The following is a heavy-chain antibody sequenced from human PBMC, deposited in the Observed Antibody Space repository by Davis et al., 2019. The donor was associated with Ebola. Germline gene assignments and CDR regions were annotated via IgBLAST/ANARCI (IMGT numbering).Heavy chain of an antibody. CDR2: IIPILGIA. V-gene: IGHV1-69*04. J-gene: IGHJ5*02. CDR1: GGTFSSYA. D-gene: IGHD3-10*02. CDR3: ARGGTDYYVNWFDP. Sequence: AASVKVSCKASGGTFSSYAISWVRQAPGQGLEWMGRIIPILGIANYAQKFQGRVTITADKSTSTAYTELRSLRSDDTAVYYCARGGTDYYVNWFDPWGQGTLVTVSS.